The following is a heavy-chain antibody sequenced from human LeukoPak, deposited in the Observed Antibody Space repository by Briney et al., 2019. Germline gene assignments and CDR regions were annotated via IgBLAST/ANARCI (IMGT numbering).Heavy chain of an antibody. Sequence: GGSLRLSCAASGFTFSSYGMHWVRQAPGKGLEWVSFIRYDGSNEYYADSVRGRFTISRDNSKNTLYLQMNSLRAEDTAVYYCAKADRRWATYYYDTSGYYYDYWGQGTLVTVSS. CDR2: IRYDGSNE. CDR3: AKADRRWATYYYDTSGYYYDY. V-gene: IGHV3-30*02. CDR1: GFTFSSYG. J-gene: IGHJ4*02. D-gene: IGHD3-22*01.